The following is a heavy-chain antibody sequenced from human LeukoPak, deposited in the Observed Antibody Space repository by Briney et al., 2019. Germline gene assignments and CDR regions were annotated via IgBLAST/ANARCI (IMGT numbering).Heavy chain of an antibody. CDR3: TRARGYSYGYSDY. V-gene: IGHV3-49*03. CDR1: GFTFSSYA. J-gene: IGHJ4*02. Sequence: GGSLRLSCAASGFTFSSYAMSWFRQAPGKGLEWVGFIRSKAYGGTTEYAASVKGRFTISRDDSKSIAYLQMNSLKTEDTAVYYCTRARGYSYGYSDYWGQGTLVTVSS. CDR2: IRSKAYGGTT. D-gene: IGHD5-18*01.